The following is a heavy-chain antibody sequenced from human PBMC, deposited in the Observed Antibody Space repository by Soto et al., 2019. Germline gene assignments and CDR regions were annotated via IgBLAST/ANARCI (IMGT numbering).Heavy chain of an antibody. CDR2: ISSSGSTI. CDR1: GFTFSSYS. CDR3: ASLLRTTYYNGMDV. V-gene: IGHV3-21*04. D-gene: IGHD1-7*01. Sequence: PGGSLRLSCAASGFTFSSYSMNWVRQAPGKGLEWVSSISSSGSTIYYADSVKGRFTISRDNAKNSLYLLMNSLRAEDTAVYYCASLLRTTYYNGMDVWGQGTTVTVSS. J-gene: IGHJ6*02.